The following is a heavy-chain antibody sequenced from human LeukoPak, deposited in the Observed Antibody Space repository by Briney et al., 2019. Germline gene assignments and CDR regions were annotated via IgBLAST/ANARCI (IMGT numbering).Heavy chain of an antibody. CDR1: VGPISIYY. D-gene: IGHD3-10*01. CDR2: IYTSGST. J-gene: IGHJ5*02. CDR3: ARDWYYYGSGSYYNLNWFDP. Sequence: PSVTLSLTCTLSVGPISIYYWRWIRQPAGKRLEWIRRIYTSGSTNGNPSLKRRVSMSVDTSKNHVSLKLSYVTAADTAVYYCARDWYYYGSGSYYNLNWFDPWGQGTLVTVSS. V-gene: IGHV4-4*07.